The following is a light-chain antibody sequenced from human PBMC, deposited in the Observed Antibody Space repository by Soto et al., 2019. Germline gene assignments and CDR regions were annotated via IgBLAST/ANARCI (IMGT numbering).Light chain of an antibody. Sequence: EHVWTQSQRTLSLSPRKIAPLSCRTIQSVSSSYLAWYQQKPGQTPRLLIYGASSRATGIPDRFSGSGSGTDLSLTISRLEPEDFAVYYCQQYGSSPPDTVGQGTRLEIK. CDR1: QSVSSSY. V-gene: IGKV3-20*01. J-gene: IGKJ5*01. CDR2: GAS. CDR3: QQYGSSPPDT.